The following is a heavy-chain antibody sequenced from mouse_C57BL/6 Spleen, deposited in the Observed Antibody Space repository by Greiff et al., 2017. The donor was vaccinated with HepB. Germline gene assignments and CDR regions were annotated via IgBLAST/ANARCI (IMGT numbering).Heavy chain of an antibody. D-gene: IGHD1-1*01. J-gene: IGHJ1*03. CDR2: IYPGGGYT. Sequence: QVQLQQSGAELVRPGTSVKMSCKASGYTFTNYWIGWAKQSPGHGLEWIGDIYPGGGYTNYNEKFKGKATLTADKSSSTAYMQFSSLTSEDSAIYYCARGYGSSYGYFDVWGTGTTVTVSS. CDR3: ARGYGSSYGYFDV. V-gene: IGHV1-63*01. CDR1: GYTFTNYW.